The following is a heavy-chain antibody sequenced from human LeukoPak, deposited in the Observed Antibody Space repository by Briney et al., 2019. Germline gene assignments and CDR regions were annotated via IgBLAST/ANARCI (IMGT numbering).Heavy chain of an antibody. Sequence: SETLSLTCTVSGGSISSYYWSWIRQPPGRGLEWIGYIYYSGSTNYNPSLKSRVTISVDTSKNQFSLKLSSVTAADTAVYYCARDRYGMDVWGQGTTVTVSS. CDR1: GGSISSYY. CDR3: ARDRYGMDV. V-gene: IGHV4-59*01. J-gene: IGHJ6*02. CDR2: IYYSGST.